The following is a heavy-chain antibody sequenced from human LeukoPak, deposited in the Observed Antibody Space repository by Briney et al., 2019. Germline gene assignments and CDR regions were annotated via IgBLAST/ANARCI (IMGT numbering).Heavy chain of an antibody. CDR3: ASLVTVPESKAVAVDY. J-gene: IGHJ4*02. V-gene: IGHV1-2*02. Sequence: ASVKVSRKASGYTFTGYYMHWVRQAPGQGLEWMGWINPNSGGTNYAQKFQGRVTMTRDTSISTAYMELSRLRSDDTAMYYCASLVTVPESKAVAVDYWGQGTLVTVSS. CDR1: GYTFTGYY. CDR2: INPNSGGT. D-gene: IGHD6-19*01.